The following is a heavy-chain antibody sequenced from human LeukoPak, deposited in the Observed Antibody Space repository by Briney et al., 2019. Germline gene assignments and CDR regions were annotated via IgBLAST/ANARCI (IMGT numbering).Heavy chain of an antibody. CDR2: MNPNSGNT. D-gene: IGHD2-15*01. CDR3: ARGLEDIVVVVASYNWSDP. V-gene: IGHV1-8*01. CDR1: GYTFTSYD. J-gene: IGHJ5*02. Sequence: ASVKVSCKASGYTFTSYDINWVRQATGQGLEWMGWMNPNSGNTGYAQKFQGRVTMTRNTSISTAYMELSSLRSEDTAVYYCARGLEDIVVVVASYNWSDPWGQGTLVTVSS.